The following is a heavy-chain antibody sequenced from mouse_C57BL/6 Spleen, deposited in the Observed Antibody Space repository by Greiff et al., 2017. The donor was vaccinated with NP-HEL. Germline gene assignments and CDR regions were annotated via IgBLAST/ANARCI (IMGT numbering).Heavy chain of an antibody. CDR2: INPNYGTT. CDR3: ARAITTVVATNWYFDV. CDR1: GYSFTDYN. Sequence: VQLKQSGPELVKPGASVKISCKASGYSFTDYNMNWVKQSNGKSLEWIGVINPNYGTTSYNQKFKGKATLTVDQSSSTAYMQLNSLTSEDSAVYYCARAITTVVATNWYFDVWGTGTTVTVSS. V-gene: IGHV1-39*01. D-gene: IGHD1-1*01. J-gene: IGHJ1*03.